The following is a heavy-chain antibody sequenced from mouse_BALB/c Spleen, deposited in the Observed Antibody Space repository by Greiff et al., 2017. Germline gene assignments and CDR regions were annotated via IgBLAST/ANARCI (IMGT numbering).Heavy chain of an antibody. D-gene: IGHD2-3*01. CDR2: IDPANGNT. J-gene: IGHJ3*01. Sequence: VQLQQSGAELVKPGASVKLSCTASGFNIKDTYMHWVKQRPEQGLEWIGRIDPANGNTKYDPKFQGKATITADTSSNTAYLQLSSLTSEDTAVYYCARGVYDGYPWFAYWGQGTLVTVSA. CDR3: ARGVYDGYPWFAY. V-gene: IGHV14-3*02. CDR1: GFNIKDTY.